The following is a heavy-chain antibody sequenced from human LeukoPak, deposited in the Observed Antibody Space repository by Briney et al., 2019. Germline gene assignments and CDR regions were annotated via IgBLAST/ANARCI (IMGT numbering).Heavy chain of an antibody. J-gene: IGHJ4*02. CDR2: IWYDGSNK. CDR3: ARLGELGDFDY. V-gene: IGHV3-33*01. CDR1: GFTFSSYG. Sequence: GGSLRLSCAASGFTFSSYGMHWVRQAPGKGLEWVAVIWYDGSNKYYADSVKGRFTISRVNSKNTLYLQMNSLRAEDTAVYYCARLGELGDFDYWGQGTLVTVSS. D-gene: IGHD7-27*01.